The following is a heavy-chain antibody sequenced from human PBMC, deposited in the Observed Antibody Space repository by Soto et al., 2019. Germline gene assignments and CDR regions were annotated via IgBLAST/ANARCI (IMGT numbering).Heavy chain of an antibody. D-gene: IGHD6-13*01. Sequence: QVQLVQSGAEVKKPGSSVKVSCKASGGTCSSYAISWVRQAPGQGLEWMGGIIPIFGTANYAQKFQGRVTITADESTSTAYMELSILTSEATAGYYCARAATDIAAAGRGGRTFDYWGQGTLVTVSS. J-gene: IGHJ4*02. V-gene: IGHV1-69*01. CDR2: IIPIFGTA. CDR3: ARAATDIAAAGRGGRTFDY. CDR1: GGTCSSYA.